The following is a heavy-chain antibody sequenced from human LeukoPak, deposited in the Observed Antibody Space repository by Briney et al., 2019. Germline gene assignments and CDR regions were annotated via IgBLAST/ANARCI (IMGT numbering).Heavy chain of an antibody. CDR2: MNPNSGNT. Sequence: GASVKVSCKASGYTFTTYDFHWVRQATGQGLEWMGWMNPNSGNTGYAQNFQGRVTMTRNTSISTAYMELSSLRPEDTAVYYCARGVRYCTSINCQYYFEYWGQGTLVAVSS. CDR1: GYTFTTYD. J-gene: IGHJ4*02. CDR3: ARGVRYCTSINCQYYFEY. V-gene: IGHV1-8*01. D-gene: IGHD2-2*01.